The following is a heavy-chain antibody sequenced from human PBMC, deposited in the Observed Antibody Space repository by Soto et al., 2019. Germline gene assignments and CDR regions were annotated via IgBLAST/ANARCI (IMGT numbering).Heavy chain of an antibody. D-gene: IGHD1-20*01. CDR3: ARSIRGPRRFNGMDV. CDR1: GFSLTSPGMC. Sequence: SGPTLVNPTETLTLTCTFSGFSLTSPGMCVSWIRQSPGKALEWLALIERDDDDKYYSTSLKTRLTISKDTRKDQVVLTMANMEPADTATYYCARSIRGPRRFNGMDVWGQGTTVTVS. V-gene: IGHV2-70*13. CDR2: IERDDDDK. J-gene: IGHJ6*02.